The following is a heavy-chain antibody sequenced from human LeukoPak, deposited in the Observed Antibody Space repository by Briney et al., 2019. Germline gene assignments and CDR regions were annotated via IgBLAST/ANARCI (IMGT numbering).Heavy chain of an antibody. CDR2: ISSSSSYI. Sequence: GGSLRLSCAASGFTFSRYSMNWVRQAPGKGLEWVSSISSSSSYIYYADSVKGRFTISRDNAKNSLYLQMNSLRAEDTAVYYCARDLDYGDPSDYWGQGTLVTVSS. D-gene: IGHD4-17*01. CDR1: GFTFSRYS. J-gene: IGHJ4*02. CDR3: ARDLDYGDPSDY. V-gene: IGHV3-21*01.